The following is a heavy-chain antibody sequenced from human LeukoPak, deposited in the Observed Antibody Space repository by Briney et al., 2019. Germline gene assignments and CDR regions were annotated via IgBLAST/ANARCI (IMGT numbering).Heavy chain of an antibody. V-gene: IGHV3-9*01. CDR1: GFTFDDYA. J-gene: IGHJ4*02. Sequence: GVSLRLSCAASGFTFDDYAMHWVRQAPGKGLEWCSGLSWNSGSIGYADSVKGRFTISRDNVKNCLYLQMNSLRAEDTALYYCAKDRRYYDSSGYYGPFDYWGQGTLVTVSS. CDR2: LSWNSGSI. CDR3: AKDRRYYDSSGYYGPFDY. D-gene: IGHD3-22*01.